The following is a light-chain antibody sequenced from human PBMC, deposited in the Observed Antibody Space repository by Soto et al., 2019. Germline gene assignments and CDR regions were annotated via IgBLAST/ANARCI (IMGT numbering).Light chain of an antibody. CDR3: AAWDGNLRAVV. CDR1: SSNIGNYY. Sequence: QSVLTQPPSVSAAPGQKVTISCSGSSSNIGNYYVCWYQHLSGTAPKFLIYENDKRPSGIPDRFSGSKSGTSATLDITGLQTGDEADYYCAAWDGNLRAVVFGGGTKLTVL. CDR2: END. J-gene: IGLJ2*01. V-gene: IGLV1-51*02.